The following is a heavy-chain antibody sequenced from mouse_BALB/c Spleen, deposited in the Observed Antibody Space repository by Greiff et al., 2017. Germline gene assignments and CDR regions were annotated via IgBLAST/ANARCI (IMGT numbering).Heavy chain of an antibody. CDR1: GFTFSSFG. J-gene: IGHJ3*01. D-gene: IGHD2-4*01. CDR3: ARWDYDGPFAY. Sequence: EVQGVESGGGLVQPGGSRKLSCAASGFTFSSFGMHWVRQAPEKGLEWVAYISSGSSTIYYADTVKGRFTISRDNPKNTLFLQMTSLRSEETAMYYCARWDYDGPFAYWGQGTLVTVSA. V-gene: IGHV5-17*02. CDR2: ISSGSSTI.